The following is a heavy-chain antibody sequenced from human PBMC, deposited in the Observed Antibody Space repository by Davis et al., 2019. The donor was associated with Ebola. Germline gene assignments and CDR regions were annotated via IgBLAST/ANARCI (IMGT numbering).Heavy chain of an antibody. CDR3: ARDDYGDYGYFDY. J-gene: IGHJ4*02. CDR1: GGTFSSYS. Sequence: SVKVSCRASGGTFSSYSISWVRQAPGQGLEWMGGIIPIFGTANYAQKFQGRVTITADKSTSTAYMELSSLRSEDTAVYYCARDDYGDYGYFDYWGQGTLVTVSS. CDR2: IIPIFGTA. D-gene: IGHD4-17*01. V-gene: IGHV1-69*06.